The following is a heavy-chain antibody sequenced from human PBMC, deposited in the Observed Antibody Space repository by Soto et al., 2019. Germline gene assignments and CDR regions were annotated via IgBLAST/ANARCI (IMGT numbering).Heavy chain of an antibody. CDR2: IIPIFGTA. CDR3: ARDGETVTAKYYYYYGMGV. Sequence: QVQLVQSGAEVKKPGSSVKVSCKASGGTFSSYAISWVRQAPGQGLEWMGGIIPIFGTANYAQKFQGRVTITGDESTRTAYMELSSLRSEDTAVYYCARDGETVTAKYYYYYGMGVWGQGTTVTVSS. V-gene: IGHV1-69*01. J-gene: IGHJ6*02. CDR1: GGTFSSYA. D-gene: IGHD4-4*01.